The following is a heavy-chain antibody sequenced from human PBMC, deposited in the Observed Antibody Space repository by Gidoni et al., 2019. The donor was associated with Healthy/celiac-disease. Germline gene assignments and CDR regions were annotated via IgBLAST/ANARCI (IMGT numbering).Heavy chain of an antibody. J-gene: IGHJ6*03. CDR2: INHSGST. CDR1: GGSFSGYY. D-gene: IGHD2-2*01. CDR3: ARGPNCSSTSCYFPYYYYYYYMDV. Sequence: QVQLQQWGAGLLKPSETQSLTCAVYGGSFSGYYWSWIRQPPGKGLEWIGEINHSGSTNYNPSLKSRVTISVDTSKNQFSLKLSSVTAADTAVYYCARGPNCSSTSCYFPYYYYYYYMDVWGKGTTVTVSS. V-gene: IGHV4-34*01.